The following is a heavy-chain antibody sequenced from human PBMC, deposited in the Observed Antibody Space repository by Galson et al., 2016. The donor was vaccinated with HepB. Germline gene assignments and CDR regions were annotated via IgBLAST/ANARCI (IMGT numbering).Heavy chain of an antibody. CDR2: LESKTYGGSV. CDR3: AADVPSIGYKGIDF. CDR1: GFTFRDAW. J-gene: IGHJ4*02. Sequence: SQRLSCAASGFTFRDAWMIWVRQAPGRGLEWLGLLESKTYGGSVDYAAPVKGRFTISTDASENTLYLQMGSLKTDDTAVYYCAADVPSIGYKGIDFWGQGTLVTVSS. V-gene: IGHV3-15*04. D-gene: IGHD1-1*01.